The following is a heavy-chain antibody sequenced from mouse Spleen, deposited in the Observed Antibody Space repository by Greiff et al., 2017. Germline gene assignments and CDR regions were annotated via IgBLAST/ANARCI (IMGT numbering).Heavy chain of an antibody. Sequence: QVQLQQSGAELVRPGASVKLSCKASGYTFTDSYINWVKQRPGQGLEWIARIYPGSYNTYYIEKFKGKATLTAEKSSSTAYMQLSSLTSEDSAVYFCATSGWEGYFDYWGQGTTLTVSS. J-gene: IGHJ2*01. CDR1: GYTFTDSY. CDR2: IYPGSYNT. V-gene: IGHV1-76*01. CDR3: ATSGWEGYFDY. D-gene: IGHD4-1*01.